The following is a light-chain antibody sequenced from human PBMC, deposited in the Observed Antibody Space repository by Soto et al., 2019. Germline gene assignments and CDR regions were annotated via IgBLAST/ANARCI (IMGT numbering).Light chain of an antibody. CDR1: SSDVGSYNL. CDR2: EGS. V-gene: IGLV2-23*03. J-gene: IGLJ2*01. Sequence: QSALTQPASVSGSPGQSITISCTGTSSDVGSYNLVSWYQQHPGKAPKLMIYEGSKRPSGVSNRFSGSKSGNTASLTISGLQAEDELDYYSCSYAGSSTFVVFGGGTKLTVL. CDR3: CSYAGSSTFVV.